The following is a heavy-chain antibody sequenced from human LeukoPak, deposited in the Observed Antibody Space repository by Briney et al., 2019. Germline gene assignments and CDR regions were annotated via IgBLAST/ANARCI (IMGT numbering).Heavy chain of an antibody. J-gene: IGHJ3*02. CDR2: IYYSGST. V-gene: IGHV4-34*01. D-gene: IGHD3-22*01. CDR3: ARSQDYDSSGYYWRAAFDI. CDR1: GGSFSGYY. Sequence: SETLSLTCAVYGGSFSGYYWSWIRQPPGKGLEWIGSIYYSGSTYYNPSLKSRVTISVDTSENQFSLKLSSVTAADTAVYYCARSQDYDSSGYYWRAAFDIWGQGTMVTVSS.